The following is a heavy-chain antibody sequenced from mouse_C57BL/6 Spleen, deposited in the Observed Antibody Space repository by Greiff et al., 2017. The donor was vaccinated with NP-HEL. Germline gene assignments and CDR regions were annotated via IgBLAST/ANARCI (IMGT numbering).Heavy chain of an antibody. J-gene: IGHJ4*01. CDR1: GFTFSDYY. CDR3: ARKGNSNHAMDY. Sequence: EVQVVESEGGLVQPGSSMKLSCTASGFTFSDYYMAWVRQVPEKGLEWVANINYDGSSTYYLDSLKSRFIISRDNAKNILYLQMSSLKSEDTATYYCARKGNSNHAMDYWGQGTSVTVSS. D-gene: IGHD2-5*01. V-gene: IGHV5-16*01. CDR2: INYDGSST.